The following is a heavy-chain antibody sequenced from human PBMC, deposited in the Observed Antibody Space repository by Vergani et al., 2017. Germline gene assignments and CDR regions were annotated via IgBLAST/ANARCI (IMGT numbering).Heavy chain of an antibody. CDR3: ARARYSGSYSFDY. CDR2: IFSNDEK. CDR1: GFSLSNARMG. Sequence: QVTLKESGPVLVKPTETLTLTCTVSGFSLSNARMGVSWIRQPPGKALEWLAHIFSNDEKSYSTSLKSRPTISKDTSKSQVVLTMTNMDPVDTATYCCARARYSGSYSFDYWGQGTLVTVSS. V-gene: IGHV2-26*01. D-gene: IGHD1-26*01. J-gene: IGHJ4*02.